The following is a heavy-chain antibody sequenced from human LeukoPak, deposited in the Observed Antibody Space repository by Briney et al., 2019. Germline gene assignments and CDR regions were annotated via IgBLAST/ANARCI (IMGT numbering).Heavy chain of an antibody. Sequence: PSETLSLTCAVYGGSFSGYYWSWIRQPPGKGLEWIGEINQSGSTNYNPSLKSRVTISVDTSKNQFSLKLSSVTAADTAVYYCARGELVIVPAVKYYYYYMDVWGKGTTVTVSS. CDR2: INQSGST. J-gene: IGHJ6*03. D-gene: IGHD2-2*01. CDR1: GGSFSGYY. CDR3: ARGELVIVPAVKYYYYYMDV. V-gene: IGHV4-34*01.